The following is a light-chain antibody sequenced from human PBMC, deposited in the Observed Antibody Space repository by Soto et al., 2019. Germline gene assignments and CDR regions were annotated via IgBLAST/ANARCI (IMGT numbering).Light chain of an antibody. CDR2: DAS. J-gene: IGKJ4*01. CDR3: QQYHTWPVT. Sequence: EIVMTQSPATLSVSPGERATLSCRASQSVSSNLAWYQQKPGQAPRLLIYDASTRATVIPARFSGSGSGTEFTLTINSLQSEDSAVYYCQQYHTWPVTFGGGTKVNIK. CDR1: QSVSSN. V-gene: IGKV3-15*01.